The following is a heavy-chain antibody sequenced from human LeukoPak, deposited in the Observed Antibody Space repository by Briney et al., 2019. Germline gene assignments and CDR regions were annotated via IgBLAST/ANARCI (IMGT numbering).Heavy chain of an antibody. Sequence: SETLSLTCTVSGGSISSSSYYWGWIRQPPGKGLEWIGSIYYSGSTYCNPSLKSRVTISVDTSKNQFSLKLSSVTAADTAVYYCARQPRDAFDIWGQGTMVTVSS. CDR1: GGSISSSSYY. CDR3: ARQPRDAFDI. V-gene: IGHV4-39*01. CDR2: IYYSGST. J-gene: IGHJ3*02.